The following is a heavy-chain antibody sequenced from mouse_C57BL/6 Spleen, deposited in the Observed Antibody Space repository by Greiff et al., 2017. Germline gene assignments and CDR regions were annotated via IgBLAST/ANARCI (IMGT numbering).Heavy chain of an antibody. D-gene: IGHD1-1*01. CDR3: ARQDYGSPYAIDY. V-gene: IGHV2-6-1*01. CDR1: GFSLTSYG. CDR2: IWSDGSP. Sequence: QVQLKESGPGLVAPSQSLSITCTVSGFSLTSYGVHWVRQPPGKGLEWLVVIWSDGSPTYNSALKSRLSTSKDNSKSQVFLKMNSLQADDTAMYYCARQDYGSPYAIDYWGQGTSVTVSS. J-gene: IGHJ4*01.